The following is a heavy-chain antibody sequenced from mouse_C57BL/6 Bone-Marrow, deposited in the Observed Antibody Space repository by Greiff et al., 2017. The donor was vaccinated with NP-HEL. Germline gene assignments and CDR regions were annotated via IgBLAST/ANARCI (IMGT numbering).Heavy chain of an antibody. V-gene: IGHV1-55*01. Sequence: VQLQQSGAELVKPGASVKLSCKASGYTFTSYWITWVKQRPGQGLEWIGDIYPGSGSTNYNEKFKGKATLTVDKSSSTAYMQLSSLTSEDSAFYYCALYYYGSSWYFDVWGTGTTVTVSS. CDR3: ALYYYGSSWYFDV. CDR1: GYTFTSYW. D-gene: IGHD1-1*01. J-gene: IGHJ1*03. CDR2: IYPGSGST.